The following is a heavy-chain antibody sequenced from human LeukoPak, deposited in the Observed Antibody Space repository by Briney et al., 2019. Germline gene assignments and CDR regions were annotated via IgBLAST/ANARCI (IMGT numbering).Heavy chain of an antibody. V-gene: IGHV4-34*01. CDR3: ARGRSTPRYFDY. J-gene: IGHJ4*02. CDR1: GGSFSGYY. D-gene: IGHD2-2*01. CDR2: INHSGST. Sequence: SETLSLTCAVYGGSFSGYYWSWIRQPPGKGLEWIGEINHSGSTNYNPSLKSRVTISVDTSKNQFSLKLSSVTAADTAVYYCARGRSTPRYFDYWGQGTLVTVSS.